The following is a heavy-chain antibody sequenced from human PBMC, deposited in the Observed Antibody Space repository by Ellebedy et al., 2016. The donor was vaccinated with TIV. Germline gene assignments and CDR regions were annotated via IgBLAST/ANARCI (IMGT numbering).Heavy chain of an antibody. V-gene: IGHV3-15*01. CDR1: GFTFSNAW. J-gene: IGHJ4*02. CDR3: TLHRR. Sequence: GGSLRLSXAASGFTFSNAWLSWVRQAPGKGLEWVGRIKKNTDGETPDYAAPVKGRFIISRDDSKNTLYLQMNSLRTEDTAVYYCTLHRRWGQGTLVTVSS. CDR2: IKKNTDGETP.